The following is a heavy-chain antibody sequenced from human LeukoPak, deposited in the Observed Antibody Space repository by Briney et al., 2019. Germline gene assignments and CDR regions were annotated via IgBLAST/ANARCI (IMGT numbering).Heavy chain of an antibody. CDR3: TKRPFSGYFDY. J-gene: IGHJ4*02. Sequence: PGGSLRLSCAASGFTFSSNAMSWVRQAPGKGLEWVSALSGGGDSTYYADPVKGRFTISRDNSKNTLYLQMNSLRAEDTAVYYCTKRPFSGYFDYWGQGTLVTVSS. D-gene: IGHD6-25*01. CDR1: GFTFSSNA. CDR2: LSGGGDST. V-gene: IGHV3-23*01.